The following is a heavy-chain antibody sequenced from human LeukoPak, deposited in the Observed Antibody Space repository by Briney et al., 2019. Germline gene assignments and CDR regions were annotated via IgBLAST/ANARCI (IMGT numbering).Heavy chain of an antibody. CDR1: GFTFSSYS. Sequence: GGSLRLSCAASGFTFSSYSMNWVRQAPGKGLELVSSISSSSSYIYYAESVKGRFTIARDNAKNPLYLQMNSLRAEDTAVYYCARDRAVGATDYWGQGTLVTVSS. V-gene: IGHV3-21*01. J-gene: IGHJ4*02. CDR3: ARDRAVGATDY. CDR2: ISSSSSYI. D-gene: IGHD1-26*01.